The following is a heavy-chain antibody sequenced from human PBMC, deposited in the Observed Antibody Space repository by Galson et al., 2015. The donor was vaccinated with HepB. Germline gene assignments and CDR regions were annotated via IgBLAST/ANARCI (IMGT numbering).Heavy chain of an antibody. CDR2: IYPSGDTT. V-gene: IGHV3-23*01. CDR1: GLTFSNYA. CDR3: AKDFCEADNCNPFDY. Sequence: SLRLSCAASGLTFSNYAMSWVRQAPGKGLEWVSGIYPSGDTTYYADSVKGRFTISRDDSKNTLYLQMNSLRAEDTAVYFCAKDFCEADNCNPFDYWGQGTLVTVSS. D-gene: IGHD1-20*01. J-gene: IGHJ4*02.